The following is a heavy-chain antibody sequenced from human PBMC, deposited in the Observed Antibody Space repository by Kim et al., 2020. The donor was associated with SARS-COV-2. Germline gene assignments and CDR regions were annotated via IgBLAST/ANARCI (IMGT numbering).Heavy chain of an antibody. CDR3: VRGSSGYFDY. D-gene: IGHD1-1*01. CDR2: SKS. Sequence: SKSYLDGSVEGRFTISRDNAKNTVHLQMYSLRAEDTAMYYCVRGSSGYFDYWGQGTLVTVSS. J-gene: IGHJ4*01. V-gene: IGHV3-30*07.